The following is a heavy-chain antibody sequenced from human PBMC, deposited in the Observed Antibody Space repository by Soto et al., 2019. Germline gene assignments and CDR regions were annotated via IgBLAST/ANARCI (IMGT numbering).Heavy chain of an antibody. J-gene: IGHJ4*02. Sequence: GGSLRFSCAASGFSFSDHAMSWVRQAPGKGLEWVSGISGSADSTFYADSVKGRFTIFRDNSRNTLYLQMNSLRAEDTAVDNCAKEEGSTWYPTDYWGQGTLVTVSS. V-gene: IGHV3-23*01. CDR3: AKEEGSTWYPTDY. CDR2: ISGSADST. D-gene: IGHD6-13*01. CDR1: GFSFSDHA.